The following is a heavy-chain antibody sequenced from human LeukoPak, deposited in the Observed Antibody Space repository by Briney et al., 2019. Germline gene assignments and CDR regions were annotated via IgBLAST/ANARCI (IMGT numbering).Heavy chain of an antibody. CDR1: GFTFSSDE. CDR3: ARGVYDSSPLNYYMDV. D-gene: IGHD3-22*01. Sequence: GGSLRLSCAASGFTFSSDEMNWVRQAPGKGLELVSYISRSGSIVYYADSVKGRFTISRDNAKNSLYLQMNSLRAEDTAVYYCARGVYDSSPLNYYMDVWGKGTTVTVSS. CDR2: ISRSGSIV. J-gene: IGHJ6*03. V-gene: IGHV3-48*03.